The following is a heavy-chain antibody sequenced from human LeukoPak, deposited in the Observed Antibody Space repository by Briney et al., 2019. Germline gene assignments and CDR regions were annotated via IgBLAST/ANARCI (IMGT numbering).Heavy chain of an antibody. J-gene: IGHJ4*02. V-gene: IGHV4-4*07. Sequence: SETLSLTCTVSGGSISRYYWSWIRQPAGKGLEWIGRIYTSGSTNYNPSLKSRVTMSVDTSKNQFSLKLSSVTAADTAVYYCAREDPNYCSSTSCYAPFDYWGQGTLVTVSS. CDR2: IYTSGST. CDR3: AREDPNYCSSTSCYAPFDY. CDR1: GGSISRYY. D-gene: IGHD2-2*01.